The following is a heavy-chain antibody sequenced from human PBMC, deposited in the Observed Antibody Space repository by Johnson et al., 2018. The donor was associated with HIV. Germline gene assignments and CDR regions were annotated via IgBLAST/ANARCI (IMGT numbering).Heavy chain of an antibody. Sequence: VQLVESGGGVVQPGRSLRLSCAASGFTFSSYAMHWVRQAPGKGLEWVVVISYDGSDKYYAESVKGRFTISRDNAKNSLYLQMNSLRAEDTAVYYCAKDQYRKLTTVAGIWGQGTMVTVSS. CDR2: ISYDGSDK. V-gene: IGHV3-30*04. D-gene: IGHD4-17*01. CDR1: GFTFSSYA. CDR3: AKDQYRKLTTVAGI. J-gene: IGHJ3*02.